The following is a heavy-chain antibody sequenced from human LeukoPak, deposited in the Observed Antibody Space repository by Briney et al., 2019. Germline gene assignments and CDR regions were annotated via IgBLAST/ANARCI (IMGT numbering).Heavy chain of an antibody. Sequence: GGSLRLSCAASGFTFSSYWMSWVRQAPGKGLEWVANIKQDGSEKYYVDSVKGRFTISRDNAKNSLYLQMNSLRAEDTAVCYCASGVETVVAAIHWGQGTLVTVSS. J-gene: IGHJ4*02. CDR1: GFTFSSYW. D-gene: IGHD2-15*01. V-gene: IGHV3-7*05. CDR3: ASGVETVVAAIH. CDR2: IKQDGSEK.